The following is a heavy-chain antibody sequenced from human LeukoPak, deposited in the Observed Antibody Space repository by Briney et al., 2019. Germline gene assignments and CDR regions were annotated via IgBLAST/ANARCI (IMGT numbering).Heavy chain of an antibody. CDR1: GFGFRSYA. J-gene: IGHJ4*02. CDR2: IGSDGDR. D-gene: IGHD5-12*01. Sequence: PGGSLRLSCTASGFGFRSYAIAWVRQAPGKGLEGVAAIGSDGDRVHEDSVKGRFTISRDNSKSTLYLQMDNLRAEDTAVYFCAKSAGVATIYFDSWGQGALVTVSS. V-gene: IGHV3-23*01. CDR3: AKSAGVATIYFDS.